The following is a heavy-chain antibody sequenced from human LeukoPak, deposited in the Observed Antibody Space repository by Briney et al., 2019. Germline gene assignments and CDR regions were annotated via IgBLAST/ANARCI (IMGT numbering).Heavy chain of an antibody. J-gene: IGHJ5*02. Sequence: SQTLSPTCAISGDSVSSNSVTWNWIRQSPSRGLEWLGRTYYRSTWYNDYAVSVRGRITVNPDTSKNQFSLHLNSVTPEDTAVYYCARRLTQYDCFDPWGQGILVTVSS. V-gene: IGHV6-1*01. CDR2: TYYRSTWYN. CDR1: GDSVSSNSVT. CDR3: ARRLTQYDCFDP. D-gene: IGHD2-2*01.